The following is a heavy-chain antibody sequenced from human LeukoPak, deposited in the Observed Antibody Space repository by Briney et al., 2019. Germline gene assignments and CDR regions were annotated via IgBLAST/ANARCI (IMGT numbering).Heavy chain of an antibody. CDR1: GFTFSSYA. Sequence: GGSLRLSCAASGFTFSSYAMHWVRQAPGKGLEWVAVISYDGSNKYYADSVKGRFTISRDNSKNTLYLQMNSLRAEDTAVYYCARGYFDYWGQGTLVTVSS. V-gene: IGHV3-30-3*01. J-gene: IGHJ4*02. D-gene: IGHD6-13*01. CDR3: ARGYFDY. CDR2: ISYDGSNK.